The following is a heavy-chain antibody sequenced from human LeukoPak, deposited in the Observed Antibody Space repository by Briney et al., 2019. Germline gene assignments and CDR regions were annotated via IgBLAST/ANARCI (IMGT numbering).Heavy chain of an antibody. CDR1: GYTFTSYG. CDR3: ARAGQGYYYDTSAYYYDY. D-gene: IGHD3-22*01. CDR2: ISAYNGNP. J-gene: IGHJ4*02. V-gene: IGHV1-18*01. Sequence: GASVKVSCKASGYTFTSYGISWVRQGPGQGLEWMGWISAYNGNPTYEQRVQGRVTLTTDTSTSTAYMELRSLSSDDTAVYFCARAGQGYYYDTSAYYYDYWGQGTPVTVSS.